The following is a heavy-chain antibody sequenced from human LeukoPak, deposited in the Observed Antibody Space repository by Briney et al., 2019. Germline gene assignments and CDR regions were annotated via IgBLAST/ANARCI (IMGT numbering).Heavy chain of an antibody. CDR2: ISGSGGST. D-gene: IGHD2-21*01. V-gene: IGHV3-23*01. CDR1: GFTFSSYA. Sequence: QPGGSLRLSCAASGFTFSSYAMSWVRQAPGKGLEWVSVISGSGGSTYYADSVKGRFTISRDNSKNTLYLQMNSLRAEDTAVYYCAKFLPTHIVVANYYFDYWGQGTLVTVSS. CDR3: AKFLPTHIVVANYYFDY. J-gene: IGHJ4*02.